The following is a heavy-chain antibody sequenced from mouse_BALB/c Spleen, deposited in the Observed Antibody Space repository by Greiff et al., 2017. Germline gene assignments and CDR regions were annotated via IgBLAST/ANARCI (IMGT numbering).Heavy chain of an antibody. J-gene: IGHJ4*01. V-gene: IGHV5-9-4*01. CDR2: ISSGGSYT. CDR1: GFTFSSYA. Sequence: EVKVVESGGGLVKPGGSLKLSCAASGFTFSSYAMSWVRQSPEKRLEWVAEISSGGSYTYYPDTVTGRFTISRDNAKNTLYLEMSSLRSEDTAMYYCAINYDYHYYAMDYWGQGTSVTVSS. D-gene: IGHD2-4*01. CDR3: AINYDYHYYAMDY.